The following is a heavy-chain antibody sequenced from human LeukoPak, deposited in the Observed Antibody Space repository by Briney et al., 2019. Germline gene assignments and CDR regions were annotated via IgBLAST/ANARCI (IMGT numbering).Heavy chain of an antibody. CDR3: ARVTGYRIEDYFDY. D-gene: IGHD6-13*01. V-gene: IGHV3-23*01. Sequence: GGSLRLSYAASGFTFSSYAMSWVRQAPGKGLEWVSTFSGSGGSTHYVDSVKGRFTISRDNSKNTLYLQMNSLRAEDTAVYYCARVTGYRIEDYFDYWGQGTLVTVSS. CDR1: GFTFSSYA. J-gene: IGHJ4*02. CDR2: FSGSGGST.